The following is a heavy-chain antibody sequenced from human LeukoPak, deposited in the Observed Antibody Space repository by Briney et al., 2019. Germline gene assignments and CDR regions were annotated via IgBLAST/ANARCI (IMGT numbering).Heavy chain of an antibody. V-gene: IGHV4-59*01. Sequence: SETLSLTCTVSGGSISSYYWSWIRQPPGKGLEWIGYIYYSGSTNYNPSLKSRVTISVDTSKNQFSLKLSSVTAADTAVYYCARGSWYFWVFDYWGQGTLVTVSS. D-gene: IGHD6-13*01. CDR3: ARGSWYFWVFDY. J-gene: IGHJ4*02. CDR2: IYYSGST. CDR1: GGSISSYY.